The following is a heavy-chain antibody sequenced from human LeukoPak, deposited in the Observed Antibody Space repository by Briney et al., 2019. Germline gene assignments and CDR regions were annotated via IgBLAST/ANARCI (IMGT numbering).Heavy chain of an antibody. CDR1: GYTFSTCG. Sequence: ASVKVSCKASGYTFSTCGFCWRRHAPGHGLEWVGWISSNTGKTDYAQKFQGRVTLTTDTSTSTAYMELRSLRPDDTALYYCAKVAGDRMDYWGQGTLLTVSS. D-gene: IGHD6-13*01. CDR2: ISSNTGKT. CDR3: AKVAGDRMDY. V-gene: IGHV1-18*01. J-gene: IGHJ4*02.